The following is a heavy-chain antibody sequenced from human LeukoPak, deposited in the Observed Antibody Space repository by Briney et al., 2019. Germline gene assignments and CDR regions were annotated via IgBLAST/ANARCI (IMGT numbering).Heavy chain of an antibody. D-gene: IGHD3-22*01. CDR3: ARGWGFYYDSSGNFDY. CDR2: INWNGGST. CDR1: GFTFDDYG. V-gene: IGHV3-20*04. Sequence: PGGSLRLSCAASGFTFDDYGMSWVRQAPGKGLEWVSGINWNGGSTGYADSVKGRFTISRDNAKNSLYLQMNSLRAEDTAVYYCARGWGFYYDSSGNFDYWGQGTLVTVSS. J-gene: IGHJ4*02.